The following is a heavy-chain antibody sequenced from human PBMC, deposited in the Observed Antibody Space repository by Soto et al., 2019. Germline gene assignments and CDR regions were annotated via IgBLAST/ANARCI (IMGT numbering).Heavy chain of an antibody. V-gene: IGHV1-58*01. J-gene: IGHJ4*02. CDR3: AAEWSNRPFDC. D-gene: IGHD3-3*01. Sequence: QMQLVHSGPEVKKPGTSVKVSCKASGFTLTSADVQWVRQTRGQRLEWIGWIVGGSGSTNYAQQFQGRLAITRDMATSTVYMELSSLRSEDTAVYYCAAEWSNRPFDCWRQGTLVTVSS. CDR1: GFTLTSAD. CDR2: IVGGSGST.